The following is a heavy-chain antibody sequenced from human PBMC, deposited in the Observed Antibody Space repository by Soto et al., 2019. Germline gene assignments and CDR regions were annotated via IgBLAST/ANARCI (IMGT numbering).Heavy chain of an antibody. D-gene: IGHD3-3*01. CDR3: TKDFTISSVVGAFDV. CDR2: ISWDSGSV. V-gene: IGHV3-9*01. J-gene: IGHJ3*01. CDR1: GFTFEDYV. Sequence: EVQLVESGGGLVQPGRSLRLSCSASGFTFEDYVMHWVRQAPGKGLEWVSRISWDSGSVAYADSVKGRFTISRDNAKNSLYLQMTSLRPDDTAVYYCTKDFTISSVVGAFDVWGQGTMVTVSS.